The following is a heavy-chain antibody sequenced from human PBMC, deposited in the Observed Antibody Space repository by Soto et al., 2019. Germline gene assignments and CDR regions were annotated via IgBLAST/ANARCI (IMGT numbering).Heavy chain of an antibody. D-gene: IGHD3-9*01. CDR1: GFSLSTSGVG. J-gene: IGHJ5*02. CDR2: IYWDDDK. V-gene: IGHV2-5*02. CDR3: AHRVEAYYYILTGSLGFDP. Sequence: SGPTLVNPTQTLTLTCTFSGFSLSTSGVGVGWIRQPPGKALEWLALIYWDDDKRYSPSLKSRLTITKDTSKNQVVLTMTNMDPVDTATYYCAHRVEAYYYILTGSLGFDPWGQGTLVTVSS.